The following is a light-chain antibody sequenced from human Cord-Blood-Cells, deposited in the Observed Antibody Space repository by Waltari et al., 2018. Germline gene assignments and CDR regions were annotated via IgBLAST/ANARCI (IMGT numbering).Light chain of an antibody. CDR2: SNN. J-gene: IGLJ3*02. V-gene: IGLV1-44*01. Sequence: QSVLTQPPSASGTPGQRVTIPCPGSSSNIGRNTVNWYQQPPGTAPKLLMYSNNQRPSGVPDRFSGSKSGTSASLAISGLQSEDEADYYCAAWDDSLNGWVFGGGTKLTVL. CDR1: SSNIGRNT. CDR3: AAWDDSLNGWV.